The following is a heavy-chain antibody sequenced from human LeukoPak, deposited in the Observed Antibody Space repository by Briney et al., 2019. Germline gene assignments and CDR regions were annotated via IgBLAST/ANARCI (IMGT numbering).Heavy chain of an antibody. CDR3: ARDLLHRGYAFDI. CDR1: GGSFSGYY. J-gene: IGHJ3*02. CDR2: INHSGST. D-gene: IGHD3-22*01. Sequence: SETLSLTCAVYGGSFSGYYWSWIRQPPGEGLEWIGEINHSGSTNYNPSLKSRVTISVDTSKNQFSLKLSSVTAADTAVYYCARDLLHRGYAFDIWGRGTMVTVSS. V-gene: IGHV4-34*01.